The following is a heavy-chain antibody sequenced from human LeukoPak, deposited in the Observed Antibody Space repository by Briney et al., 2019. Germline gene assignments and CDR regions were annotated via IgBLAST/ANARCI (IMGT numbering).Heavy chain of an antibody. Sequence: GGSLRLSCAASGFTVSSNYMSWVPQAPGKGLEWFSVIYSGGSTYYADSVKGRFTISRDNSKNTLYLQMNSLRAEDTAVYYCARGVNYGDEDWFDPWGQGTLVTVSS. CDR1: GFTVSSNY. J-gene: IGHJ5*02. V-gene: IGHV3-53*01. CDR3: ARGVNYGDEDWFDP. CDR2: IYSGGST. D-gene: IGHD4-17*01.